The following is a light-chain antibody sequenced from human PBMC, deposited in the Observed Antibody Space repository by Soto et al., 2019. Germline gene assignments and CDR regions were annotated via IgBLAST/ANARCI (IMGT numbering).Light chain of an antibody. V-gene: IGLV2-8*01. Sequence: QSALTQPPSASGSPGQSVTISFTGTSSDVGGYNFVSWYQQHPGKAPKLMIYEVSKRPSGVPDRFSGSKSGNTASLTVSGLQAEDEADYYCSSYAGNSNPVVFGGGTKLTVL. J-gene: IGLJ2*01. CDR1: SSDVGGYNF. CDR2: EVS. CDR3: SSYAGNSNPVV.